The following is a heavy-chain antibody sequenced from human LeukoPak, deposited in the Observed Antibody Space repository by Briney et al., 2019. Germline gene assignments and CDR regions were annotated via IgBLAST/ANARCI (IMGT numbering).Heavy chain of an antibody. CDR2: IYYSGST. Sequence: SETLSLTCTVSGGSISSSSYYWGWIRQPPGKGLEWIGSIYYSGSTYYNPSLKRRVTISVDTSKNQFSLKLSSVTAADTAVYYCARGVLDGYNGDAFDIWGQGTMVTVPS. V-gene: IGHV4-39*07. CDR3: ARGVLDGYNGDAFDI. J-gene: IGHJ3*02. CDR1: GGSISSSSYY. D-gene: IGHD5-24*01.